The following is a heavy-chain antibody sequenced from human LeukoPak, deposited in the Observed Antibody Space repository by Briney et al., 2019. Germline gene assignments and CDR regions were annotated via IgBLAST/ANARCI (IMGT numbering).Heavy chain of an antibody. CDR3: ARLGYCSSTSCYAGGFDY. J-gene: IGHJ4*02. CDR1: GFTFSSYG. D-gene: IGHD2-2*01. Sequence: GGSLRLSCAASGFTFSSYGMSWVRQAPGKGLEWVSAISGSGGSTYYADSVKGRFTISRDNSKNTLYLQMNSLKASDTAMYYCARLGYCSSTSCYAGGFDYWGQGTLVTVSS. CDR2: ISGSGGST. V-gene: IGHV3-23*01.